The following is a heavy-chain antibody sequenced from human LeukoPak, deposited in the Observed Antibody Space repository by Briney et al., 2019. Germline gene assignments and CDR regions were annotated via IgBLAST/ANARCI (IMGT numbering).Heavy chain of an antibody. CDR1: GGSISSYY. V-gene: IGHV4-59*12. Sequence: SETLSLTCTVSGGSISSYYWSWIRQPPGKGLEWIGYIYYSGSTNYNPSLRSRVTISVDTSKNQFSLKLSSVTAADTAVYYCARAVGRDFDYWGQGTLVTVSS. J-gene: IGHJ4*02. D-gene: IGHD2-15*01. CDR3: ARAVGRDFDY. CDR2: IYYSGST.